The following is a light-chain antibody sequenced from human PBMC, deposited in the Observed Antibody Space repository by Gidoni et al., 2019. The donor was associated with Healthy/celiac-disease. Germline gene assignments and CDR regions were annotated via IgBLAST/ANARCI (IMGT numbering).Light chain of an antibody. CDR2: DAS. J-gene: IGKJ4*01. Sequence: AIQLTQSPSSLSASVGDRVTITCRASQGSSSALAWYQQKPGKAPKLLIYDASSLESGVPSRFSGSGSGTDFTLTISSLQPEDFATYYCQQFNSYPPLTFGGXTKVEIK. V-gene: IGKV1-13*02. CDR1: QGSSSA. CDR3: QQFNSYPPLT.